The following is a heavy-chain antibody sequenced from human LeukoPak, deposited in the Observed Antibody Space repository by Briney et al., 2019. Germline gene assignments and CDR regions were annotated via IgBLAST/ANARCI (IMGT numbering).Heavy chain of an antibody. D-gene: IGHD6-13*01. CDR3: ARGAAATY. CDR2: IYSSGST. Sequence: KTSETLSLTCTVSGGSISRYYWSWIRQPPGKGLEWIGYIYSSGSTNYDPSLKSRVTISVDTSKNQFSLKLSSVTAADTAVYYCARGAAATYWGQGTLVTVSS. J-gene: IGHJ4*02. V-gene: IGHV4-59*01. CDR1: GGSISRYY.